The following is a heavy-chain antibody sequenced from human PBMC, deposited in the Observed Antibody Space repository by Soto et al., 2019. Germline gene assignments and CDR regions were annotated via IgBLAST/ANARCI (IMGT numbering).Heavy chain of an antibody. CDR3: AKVLLRDGYNYVDWFDP. J-gene: IGHJ5*02. CDR2: IYSSGST. Sequence: SEPLSLTCRVSTGSINGYYWNWIRQSPGKGLEWIAFIYSSGSTNYNPSLKSRATISVDRSKNQVSLKLTSVTAADTAVYYCAKVLLRDGYNYVDWFDPWGHVTLVPVSS. D-gene: IGHD5-12*01. CDR1: TGSINGYY. V-gene: IGHV4-59*01.